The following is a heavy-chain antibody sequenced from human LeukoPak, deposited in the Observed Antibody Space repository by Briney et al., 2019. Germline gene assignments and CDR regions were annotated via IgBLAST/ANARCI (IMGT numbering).Heavy chain of an antibody. CDR1: GGTFSSYA. J-gene: IGHJ6*03. D-gene: IGHD6-13*01. V-gene: IGHV1-69*05. Sequence: ASVKVSCKASGGTFSSYAISWVRQAPGQGLEWMGGIIPIFGTANYAQKLQGRVTITTDESTSTAYMELSSLRSEDTAVYYCARGPIAAAGWYYYYMDVWGKGTTVTVSS. CDR2: IIPIFGTA. CDR3: ARGPIAAAGWYYYYMDV.